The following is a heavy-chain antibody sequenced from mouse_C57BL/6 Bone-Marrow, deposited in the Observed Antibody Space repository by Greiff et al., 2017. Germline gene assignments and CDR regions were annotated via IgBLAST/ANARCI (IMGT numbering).Heavy chain of an antibody. CDR1: GYTFTSYW. CDR2: IDPSDSYT. D-gene: IGHD2-3*01. Sequence: QVQLQQPGAELVMPGASVKLSCKASGYTFTSYWMHWVKQRPGQGLEWIGEIDPSDSYTNYNQKFKGKSTLTVDKSSSTAYMQLSSLTSEDSAVYYCARQKCDCYSVYWYFDVWGTGTTVTVSS. J-gene: IGHJ1*03. CDR3: ARQKCDCYSVYWYFDV. V-gene: IGHV1-69*01.